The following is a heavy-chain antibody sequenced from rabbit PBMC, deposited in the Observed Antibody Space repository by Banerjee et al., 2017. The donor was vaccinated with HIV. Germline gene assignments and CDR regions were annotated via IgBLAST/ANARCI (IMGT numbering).Heavy chain of an antibody. Sequence: QLKESGGGLVQPGGSLKLSCKGSGFDFSSYYMRWVRQAPGKGLEWIAYIYPDYGSTDYASWVNGRFTISLDKAHNTVFLQMTSLTAADTATYFCARDAYASSTGYYGGYFNLWGPGTLVTVS. D-gene: IGHD1-1*01. J-gene: IGHJ4*01. CDR1: GFDFSSYY. CDR2: IYPDYGST. CDR3: ARDAYASSTGYYGGYFNL. V-gene: IGHV1S7*01.